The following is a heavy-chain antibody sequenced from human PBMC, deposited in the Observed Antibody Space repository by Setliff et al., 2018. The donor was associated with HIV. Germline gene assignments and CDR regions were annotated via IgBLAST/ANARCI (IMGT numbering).Heavy chain of an antibody. CDR3: AKGQDGLRYNWFDP. Sequence: GESLRLSCAASGFTFSNYAMSWVRQAPGKGLEWVSAIYGSSGSTNYADSVKGRFTISRDNSKNMLYLQMNSLRAEDTAVYYCAKGQDGLRYNWFDPWGHGTLVTVSS. V-gene: IGHV3-23*01. CDR1: GFTFSNYA. CDR2: IYGSSGST. J-gene: IGHJ5*02.